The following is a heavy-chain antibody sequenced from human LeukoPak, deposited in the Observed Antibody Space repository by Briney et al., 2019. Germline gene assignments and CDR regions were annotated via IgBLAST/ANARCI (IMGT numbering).Heavy chain of an antibody. D-gene: IGHD3-22*01. CDR1: GGTFSSYA. V-gene: IGHV1-69*06. CDR3: ARANYYDSSGYCWD. Sequence: SVKVSCKASGGTFSSYAISWVRQAPGQGLEWMGGIIPIFGTANYAQKFQGRVTITADKSTSTAYMELSSLRSEDTAVYYCARANYYDSSGYCWDWGQGTLVTVSS. CDR2: IIPIFGTA. J-gene: IGHJ4*02.